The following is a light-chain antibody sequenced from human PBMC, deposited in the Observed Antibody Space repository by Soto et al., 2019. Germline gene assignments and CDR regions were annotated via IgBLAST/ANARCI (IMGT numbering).Light chain of an antibody. CDR2: TAS. CDR3: QQSYSSPPMYT. V-gene: IGKV1-39*01. J-gene: IGKJ2*01. CDR1: QSISSY. Sequence: DIQMTQSPSSLSASVGDRVTITCRASQSISSYLNWYQQKPGKAPVLLIFTASSLQSGVPSRFSGSGSGTDFTLTISSLQPEDFATYYCQQSYSSPPMYTFGQGTKLEIK.